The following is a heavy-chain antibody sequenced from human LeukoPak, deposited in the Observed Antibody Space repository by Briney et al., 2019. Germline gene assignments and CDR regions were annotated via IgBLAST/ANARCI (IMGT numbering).Heavy chain of an antibody. CDR1: GFSFTNYW. V-gene: IGHV3-7*01. CDR3: ARGCTTSSCYDY. D-gene: IGHD2-2*01. J-gene: IGHJ4*02. Sequence: GGSLRLSCAVSGFSFTNYWMTWVRQAPGKGLEWVANINEDGNKKYYVDSVKGRFTISRDNAKNSLYLQMDSLRAEDTAVYYCARGCTTSSCYDYWGQGTLVTVSS. CDR2: INEDGNKK.